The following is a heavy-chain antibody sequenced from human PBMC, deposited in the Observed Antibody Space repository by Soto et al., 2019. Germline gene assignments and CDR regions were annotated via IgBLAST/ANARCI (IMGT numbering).Heavy chain of an antibody. Sequence: QVQLVQSGAEEKEPGSSVKVSCRTSGGTFSTYPLSWVRQAPGLGLEWMGGIIPISGTAHYAQKFQGRVTISADESTSTAFMEVRSLRSEDTAVYYCARERLAGYYYNDLDVWGQGTTVSVSS. CDR3: ARERLAGYYYNDLDV. V-gene: IGHV1-69*12. CDR1: GGTFSTYP. CDR2: IIPISGTA. J-gene: IGHJ6*02.